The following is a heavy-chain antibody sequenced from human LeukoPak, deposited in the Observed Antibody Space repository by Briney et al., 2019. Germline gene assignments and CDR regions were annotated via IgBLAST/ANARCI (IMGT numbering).Heavy chain of an antibody. CDR3: TRGPTLIGVAGTWPLDY. CDR2: ISSGSTYK. V-gene: IGHV3-21*01. D-gene: IGHD6-19*01. Sequence: GGSLRLSCAASGFTFSDYSMRWVRQAPGEGLEWVSSISSGSTYKYSADSLKGRFTISRDNAKNSLYLQMNSLRAEDSAVYYCTRGPTLIGVAGTWPLDYWGQGTLVTVSS. CDR1: GFTFSDYS. J-gene: IGHJ4*02.